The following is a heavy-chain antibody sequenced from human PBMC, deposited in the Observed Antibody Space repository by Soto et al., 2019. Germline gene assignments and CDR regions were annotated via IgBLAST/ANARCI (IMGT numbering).Heavy chain of an antibody. CDR1: GFTFSSYD. V-gene: IGHV3-13*01. CDR3: ARVSRESYYYGMDV. J-gene: IGHJ6*02. CDR2: IGTAGDT. Sequence: EVQLVESGGGLVQPGGSLRLSCAASGFTFSSYDMHWFRQATGKGLEWFSAIGTAGDTYYPGSVKGRFTIPRENAKNSLYLQMNSLRAEDTAVYYCARVSRESYYYGMDVWGQGTTVTVSS.